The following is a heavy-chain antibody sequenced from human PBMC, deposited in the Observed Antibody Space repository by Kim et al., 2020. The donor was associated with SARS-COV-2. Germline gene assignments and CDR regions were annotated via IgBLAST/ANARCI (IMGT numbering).Heavy chain of an antibody. V-gene: IGHV1-69*04. D-gene: IGHD6-13*01. J-gene: IGHJ4*02. Sequence: SAQKLQGRVTITADKSTITAYMELGSLRSEDTAVYYCARVGAAAGGFDYWGQGTLVTVSS. CDR3: ARVGAAAGGFDY.